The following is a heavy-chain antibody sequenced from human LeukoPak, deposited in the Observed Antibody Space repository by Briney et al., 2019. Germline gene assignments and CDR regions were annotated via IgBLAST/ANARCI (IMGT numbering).Heavy chain of an antibody. CDR1: GFTFSSYA. Sequence: GGSLRLSCAASGFTFSSYAMGWVRQAPGKGLEWVSAISGSGGSTYYADSVKGRFTISRDNSKNTLYLQMNSLRAEDTAVYYCAKTPARVIVGANYFDYWGQGTLVTVSS. V-gene: IGHV3-23*01. D-gene: IGHD3-22*01. CDR2: ISGSGGST. J-gene: IGHJ4*02. CDR3: AKTPARVIVGANYFDY.